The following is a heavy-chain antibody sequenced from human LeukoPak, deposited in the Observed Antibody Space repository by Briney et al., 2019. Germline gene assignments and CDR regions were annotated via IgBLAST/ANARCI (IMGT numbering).Heavy chain of an antibody. Sequence: ASVKVSCKASGHTFTGYYIHWVRQAPGQGLEWMGWINPNSGGTNYVQKFQGWVTLSRDTSISTAYMELSRLKSDDTAVYYCARGDSSGWYYFDYWGQGTLVTVSS. CDR1: GHTFTGYY. J-gene: IGHJ4*02. CDR3: ARGDSSGWYYFDY. V-gene: IGHV1-2*04. D-gene: IGHD6-19*01. CDR2: INPNSGGT.